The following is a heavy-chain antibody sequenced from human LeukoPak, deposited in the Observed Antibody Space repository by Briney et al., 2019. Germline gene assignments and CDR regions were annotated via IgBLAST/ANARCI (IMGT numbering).Heavy chain of an antibody. V-gene: IGHV3-7*01. Sequence: GGSLRLSCATSGFIFTDYWMTWVRQAPGKGLEWLTNINQDGSKIYYVDSVKGRFTISRDNAKNSLHLQMNSLRVEDTAVYFCARDPPPCTATTCYTGYDPWGQGTLVTVSS. CDR2: INQDGSKI. J-gene: IGHJ5*02. D-gene: IGHD2-2*01. CDR3: ARDPPPCTATTCYTGYDP. CDR1: GFIFTDYW.